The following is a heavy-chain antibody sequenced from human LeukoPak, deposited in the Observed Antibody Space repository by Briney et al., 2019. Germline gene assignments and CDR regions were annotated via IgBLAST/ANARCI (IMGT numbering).Heavy chain of an antibody. D-gene: IGHD5-24*01. V-gene: IGHV1-46*01. Sequence: ASVKVSCKASGYTFTSYYMHWVRQAPGQGLGWMAIINPSGDNTNYAQKFQGRVTMTRDTPASTVYMEVSSLRSDDTAVYYCARGRTNGFNTFDYRGPGTLVTVSS. CDR3: ARGRTNGFNTFDY. CDR1: GYTFTSYY. J-gene: IGHJ4*02. CDR2: INPSGDNT.